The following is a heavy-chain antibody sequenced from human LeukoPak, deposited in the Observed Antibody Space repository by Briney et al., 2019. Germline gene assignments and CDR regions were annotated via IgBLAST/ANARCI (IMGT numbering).Heavy chain of an antibody. D-gene: IGHD2-21*02. V-gene: IGHV1-46*01. CDR3: AREGVVVTGATYYYYGMDV. J-gene: IGHJ6*02. Sequence: ASVKVSCKASGYTFTSYYMHWVRQPPGQGLEWMGIINPSGGSTSYAHKFQGRVTMTRDTSTSTVYMELSSRRSEDAAVYYCAREGVVVTGATYYYYGMDVWGQGTTVTVSS. CDR2: INPSGGST. CDR1: GYTFTSYY.